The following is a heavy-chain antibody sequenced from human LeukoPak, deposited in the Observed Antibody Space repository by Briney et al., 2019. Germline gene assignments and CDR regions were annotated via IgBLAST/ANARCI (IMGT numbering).Heavy chain of an antibody. CDR2: ISYDGSNK. V-gene: IGHV3-30*18. CDR3: AKGIAAAGFDAFDI. Sequence: GRSLRLSCAASGFTFSSYGMHWVRQAPGKGLEWVAVISYDGSNKYYADSVKGRFTISRDNSKNTLYLQTNSLRAEDTAVYYCAKGIAAAGFDAFDIWGQGTMVTVSS. D-gene: IGHD6-13*01. CDR1: GFTFSSYG. J-gene: IGHJ3*02.